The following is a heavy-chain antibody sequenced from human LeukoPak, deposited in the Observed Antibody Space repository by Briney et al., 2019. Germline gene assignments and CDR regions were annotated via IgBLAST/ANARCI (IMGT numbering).Heavy chain of an antibody. CDR2: IKEDGSEK. D-gene: IGHD5-12*01. J-gene: IGHJ3*02. V-gene: IGHV3-7*01. CDR1: SGYW. CDR3: ARERGSHAFDI. Sequence: PGGSLRLSCAAFSGYWMTWVRQAPGKGLEWVANIKEDGSEKYYVDSVKGRFTISRDNAKNSLYLQTNSLRAEDTAVYYCARERGSHAFDIWGQGTMVTVSS.